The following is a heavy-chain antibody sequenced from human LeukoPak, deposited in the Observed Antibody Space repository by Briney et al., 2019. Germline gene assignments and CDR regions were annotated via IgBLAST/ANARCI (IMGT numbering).Heavy chain of an antibody. CDR1: GGSISSGDYY. J-gene: IGHJ3*02. V-gene: IGHV4-30-4*01. D-gene: IGHD3-10*01. CDR3: ARGSITMVRGVTDDAFDI. Sequence: SETLSLTCTVSGGSISSGDYYWSWIRQPPGKGLEWIGYIYYSGSTYYNPSLKSRVTISVDTSKNQFSLKLSSVTAADTAVYYCARGSITMVRGVTDDAFDIWGQGTMVTVSS. CDR2: IYYSGST.